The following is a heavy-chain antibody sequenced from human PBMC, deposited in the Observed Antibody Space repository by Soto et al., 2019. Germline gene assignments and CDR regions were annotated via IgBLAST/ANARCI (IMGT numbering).Heavy chain of an antibody. CDR2: IRSRSNGYAT. J-gene: IGHJ4*02. V-gene: IGHV3-73*02. D-gene: IGHD5-12*01. Sequence: EVQLVESGGGLVQPGGSLKLSCAASGFTLSGFVIYWVRQPSGKGLEWVGRIRSRSNGYATAYAASVRGSFPMSRDDSKNTAYLQMNSLKPEDTAVYYCSRPGYSNYDSDYWRQGTLVTVSS. CDR1: GFTLSGFV. CDR3: SRPGYSNYDSDY.